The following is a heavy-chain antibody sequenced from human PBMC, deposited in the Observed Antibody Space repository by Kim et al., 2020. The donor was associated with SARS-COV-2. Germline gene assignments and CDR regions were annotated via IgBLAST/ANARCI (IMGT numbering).Heavy chain of an antibody. J-gene: IGHJ4*02. CDR2: ISYDGSNK. D-gene: IGHD6-19*01. V-gene: IGHV3-30*18. CDR1: GFTFSSYG. CDR3: AKDSSSGWTGGYYFDY. Sequence: GGSLRLSCAASGFTFSSYGMHWVRQAPGKGLEWVAVISYDGSNKYYADSVKGRFTISRDNSKNTLYLQMNSLRAEDTAVYYCAKDSSSGWTGGYYFDYWGQGTLVTVSS.